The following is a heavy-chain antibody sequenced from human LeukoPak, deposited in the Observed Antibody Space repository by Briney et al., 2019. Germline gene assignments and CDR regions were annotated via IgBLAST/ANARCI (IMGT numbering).Heavy chain of an antibody. D-gene: IGHD6-13*01. CDR2: IYSGGST. CDR1: GFAVSSNY. Sequence: GGSLRLSCAASGFAVSSNYMSWVRQAPGKGLEWVSVIYSGGSTYYADSVKGRFTISRDNSKNTLYLQMNSLRAEDTAVYYCARAVVAAAGPYNWFDPWGQGTLVTVSS. CDR3: ARAVVAAAGPYNWFDP. J-gene: IGHJ5*02. V-gene: IGHV3-53*01.